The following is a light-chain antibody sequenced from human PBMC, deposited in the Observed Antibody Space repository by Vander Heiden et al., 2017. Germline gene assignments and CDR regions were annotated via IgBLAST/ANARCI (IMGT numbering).Light chain of an antibody. Sequence: IQRTLSPGTLSASVGGRVSITCRASQRISRWLAWKQQKPGSTPKLLIYKASSLGSGVPSRFSGSGSGTEFSLTVSSLQPDDFATSYCQQYSNYSPGTFGQGTTLEIK. J-gene: IGKJ2*01. V-gene: IGKV1-5*03. CDR1: QRISRW. CDR2: KAS. CDR3: QQYSNYSPGT.